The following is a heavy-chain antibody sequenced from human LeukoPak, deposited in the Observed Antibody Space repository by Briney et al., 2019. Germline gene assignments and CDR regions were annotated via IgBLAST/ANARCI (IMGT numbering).Heavy chain of an antibody. V-gene: IGHV4-59*01. CDR3: AREGARWEPSFSAFDI. CDR2: IYYSGST. D-gene: IGHD1-26*01. CDR1: GGSISSYY. Sequence: SETLSLTCTVSGGSISSYYWSWIRQPPGKGLEWIGYIYYSGSTSYNPSLKSRVTISVDTSKNQFSLKLSSVTAADTAVYYCAREGARWEPSFSAFDIWGQGTMVTVSS. J-gene: IGHJ3*02.